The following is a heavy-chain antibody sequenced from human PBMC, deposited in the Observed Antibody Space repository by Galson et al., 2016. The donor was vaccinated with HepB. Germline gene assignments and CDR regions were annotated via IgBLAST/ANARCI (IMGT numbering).Heavy chain of an antibody. J-gene: IGHJ4*02. CDR1: GFTFSTYG. CDR2: IWYDGSEK. Sequence: SLRLSCAASGFTFSTYGMHWVRQAPGKGLEWVAVIWYDGSEKYYADSVKGRFTISRDNSRNTPYLQMNSLRVEDTAVYYCAKGTTLQVHFGYFDHWGQGTLVTVSS. D-gene: IGHD1/OR15-1a*01. V-gene: IGHV3-33*06. CDR3: AKGTTLQVHFGYFDH.